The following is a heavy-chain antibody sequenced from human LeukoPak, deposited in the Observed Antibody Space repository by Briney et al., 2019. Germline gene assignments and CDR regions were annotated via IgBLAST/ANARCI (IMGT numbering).Heavy chain of an antibody. CDR3: AFDPDYGRAFFDS. D-gene: IGHD4-17*01. CDR2: IYWNDDK. J-gene: IGHJ4*02. V-gene: IGHV2-5*01. Sequence: SGPAPVKPTETLTLTCSFSGFSLGTGGVGVGWIRQPPGQALEWLALIYWNDDKSYNPSLRSRLTITKDTSKNHVVPTMTNMDPVDTATYFCAFDPDYGRAFFDSWGQGALVTVSS. CDR1: GFSLGTGGVG.